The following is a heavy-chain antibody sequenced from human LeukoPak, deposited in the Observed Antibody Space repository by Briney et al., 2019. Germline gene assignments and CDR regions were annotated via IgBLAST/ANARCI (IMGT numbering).Heavy chain of an antibody. Sequence: SETLSLTCTVSGGSISSYYWSWLRQPPGKGLEWIGYIYTSGSTNYNPSLKSRVTISVDTSKNQFSLKLSSVTAADTAVYYCARRFPYCSSTSCYYDAFDIWGQGTMVTVSS. CDR3: ARRFPYCSSTSCYYDAFDI. V-gene: IGHV4-4*09. D-gene: IGHD2-2*01. J-gene: IGHJ3*02. CDR2: IYTSGST. CDR1: GGSISSYY.